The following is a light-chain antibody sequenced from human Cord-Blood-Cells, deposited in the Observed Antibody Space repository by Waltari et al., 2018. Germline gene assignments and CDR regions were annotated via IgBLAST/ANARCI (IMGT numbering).Light chain of an antibody. CDR3: SSYTSSSTWV. CDR2: DVS. CDR1: SRDVGGYNY. J-gene: IGLJ3*02. Sequence: QSALTQPASVSGSPGQSTTISCTGTSRDVGGYNYVYRYQQHPGKAPKLMIYDVSKRPSGVSNRFSGSKSGNTASLTISGLQAEDEADYYCSSYTSSSTWVFGGGTKLTVL. V-gene: IGLV2-14*01.